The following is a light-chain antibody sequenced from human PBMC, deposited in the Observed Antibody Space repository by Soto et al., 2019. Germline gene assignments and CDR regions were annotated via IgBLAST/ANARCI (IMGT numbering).Light chain of an antibody. V-gene: IGLV2-23*02. Sequence: QSVLTQPASVSGSPGQSITISCTGTSSDFGSYNLVSWYQQHPGKAPKLMIYEVSKRPSGVSNRFSGSKSGSTASLTISGLQAEDEADYYCCSYAGSSTYYVFGTGTKVTVL. CDR1: SSDFGSYNL. J-gene: IGLJ1*01. CDR3: CSYAGSSTYYV. CDR2: EVS.